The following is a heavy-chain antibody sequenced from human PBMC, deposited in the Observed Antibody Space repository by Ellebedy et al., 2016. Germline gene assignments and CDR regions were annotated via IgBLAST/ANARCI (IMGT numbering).Heavy chain of an antibody. J-gene: IGHJ5*02. Sequence: GESLKISXAASGFIISDYSMNWLRQIPGMGLQWISYIHTSGSPIYYADSVKGRFTISRDNTKNSLYLHMNNLRAEDTAVYYCSRWFDPWGQGTLVTVPS. CDR1: GFIISDYS. CDR3: SRWFDP. V-gene: IGHV3-48*04. CDR2: IHTSGSPI.